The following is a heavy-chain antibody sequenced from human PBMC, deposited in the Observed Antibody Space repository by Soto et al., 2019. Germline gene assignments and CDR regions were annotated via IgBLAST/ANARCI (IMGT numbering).Heavy chain of an antibody. CDR3: ARTLGYCTNGVCYTRWFDP. Sequence: SETLSLTCTVSGGSISSYYWSWIRQPPGKGLEWIGYIYYSGSTNYNPSLKSRVTISVDTSKNQFSLKMSSVTASDTVVYYRARTLGYCTNGVCYTRWFDPWCQGALVPVSS. CDR2: IYYSGST. J-gene: IGHJ5*02. V-gene: IGHV4-59*01. D-gene: IGHD2-8*01. CDR1: GGSISSYY.